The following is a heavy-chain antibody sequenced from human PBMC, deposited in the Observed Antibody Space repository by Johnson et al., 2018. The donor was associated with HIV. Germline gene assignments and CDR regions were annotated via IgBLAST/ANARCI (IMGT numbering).Heavy chain of an antibody. CDR2: IGTAGDT. CDR1: GFTFSSYD. CDR3: ARARDSWSSSWLSRDNAFDI. Sequence: VQLVESGGGLVQPGGSLRLSCAASGFTFSSYDMHWVRQATGKGLEWVSAIGTAGDTYYPGSVKGRFTISRENAKNSLYLQMNSLRAGDTAVYYRARARDSWSSSWLSRDNAFDIWGQGTMVTVSS. V-gene: IGHV3-13*01. D-gene: IGHD6-13*01. J-gene: IGHJ3*02.